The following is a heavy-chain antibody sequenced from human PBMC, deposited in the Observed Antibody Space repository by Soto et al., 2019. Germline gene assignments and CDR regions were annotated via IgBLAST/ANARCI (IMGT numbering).Heavy chain of an antibody. Sequence: QVQLVQSGAEVKKPGASVKISCKASGYTFTSYDINWVRQATGQGREWMGWMNHNSGNTGYAQKFQGRVTMTRNTSISTAYMEMSSLRSEDTAVYYCCLMVYARNWYFDLWGRGTLVTVSS. V-gene: IGHV1-8*01. J-gene: IGHJ2*01. CDR1: GYTFTSYD. CDR3: CLMVYARNWYFDL. D-gene: IGHD2-8*01. CDR2: MNHNSGNT.